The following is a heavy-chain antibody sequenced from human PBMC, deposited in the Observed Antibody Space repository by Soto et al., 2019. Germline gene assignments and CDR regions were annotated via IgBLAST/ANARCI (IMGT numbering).Heavy chain of an antibody. CDR2: INPTGGRA. J-gene: IGHJ1*01. CDR1: GYHFTRYY. D-gene: IGHD1-1*01. Sequence: QVQLVQSGAEVKKPGASVKVSCKTSGYHFTRYYIHWVRQAPGKGLEWMGIINPTGGRATYAQKFQGRVSMTRDTSTTTVYMELSSLTSDDTAVYFCSRSTMPGTSLPGFWGQGTLVTVSS. V-gene: IGHV1-46*03. CDR3: SRSTMPGTSLPGF.